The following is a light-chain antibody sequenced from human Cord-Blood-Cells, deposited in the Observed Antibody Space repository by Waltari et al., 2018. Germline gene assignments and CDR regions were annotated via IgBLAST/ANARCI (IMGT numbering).Light chain of an antibody. CDR1: SSDVGGSYY. V-gene: IGLV2-14*01. CDR3: SSYTSSSTLV. CDR2: EVS. Sequence: QSALTQPASVSGSPGHSITISCTGTSSDVGGSYYVFWYQQHPGKAPKLMIYEVSNRPSGVSNRFSGSKSGNTASLSISGLQAEDEADYYCSSYTSSSTLVFGGGTKLTVL. J-gene: IGLJ2*01.